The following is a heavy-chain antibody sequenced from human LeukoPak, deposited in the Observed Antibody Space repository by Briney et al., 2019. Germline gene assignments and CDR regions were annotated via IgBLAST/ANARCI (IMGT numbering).Heavy chain of an antibody. CDR1: GGSLSDYY. D-gene: IGHD3-9*01. V-gene: IGHV4-34*01. CDR2: INHGGNT. CDR3: ARTILRYFDENAFDI. J-gene: IGHJ3*02. Sequence: KPSETLSLTCGVYGGSLSDYYWTWIRQPPGKGLEWIGEINHGGNTNYNPSLKSRVTISVDTSKNQFSLKLSSVTAADTAVYYCARTILRYFDENAFDIWGQGTMVTVSS.